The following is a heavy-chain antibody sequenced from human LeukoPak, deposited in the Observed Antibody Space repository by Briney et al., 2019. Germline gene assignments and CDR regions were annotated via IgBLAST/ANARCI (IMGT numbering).Heavy chain of an antibody. CDR1: GYTFTSYY. CDR3: ASMPIAYCSGGSCYSTWFDP. Sequence: GASVKVSCKASGYTFTSYYMHWVRQAPGQGLEWVGIINPSGGSTSYAQKFQGRVTMTRDMSTSTVYMELSSPRSEDTAVYYCASMPIAYCSGGSCYSTWFDPWGQGTLVTVSS. V-gene: IGHV1-46*01. D-gene: IGHD2-15*01. CDR2: INPSGGST. J-gene: IGHJ5*02.